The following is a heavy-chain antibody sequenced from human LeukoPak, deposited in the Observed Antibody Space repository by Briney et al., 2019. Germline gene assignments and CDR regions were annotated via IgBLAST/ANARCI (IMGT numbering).Heavy chain of an antibody. CDR2: IIPIFGTA. Sequence: SVKVSCKASGGTFSSYAISWVRQAPGQGLEWMGGIIPIFGTANYAQKFQGRVTMTRDTSTSTVYMELSSLTSEDTAVYYCARGDHVRIYAESAFDIWGQGTMVTVSS. J-gene: IGHJ3*02. CDR1: GGTFSSYA. V-gene: IGHV1-69*05. D-gene: IGHD3-3*01. CDR3: ARGDHVRIYAESAFDI.